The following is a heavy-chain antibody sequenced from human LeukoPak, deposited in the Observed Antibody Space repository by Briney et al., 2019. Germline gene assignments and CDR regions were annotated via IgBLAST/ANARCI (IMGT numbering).Heavy chain of an antibody. Sequence: ASVKVSCKASGYTFTSYYMHWVRQAPGQGLEWMGIINPSGGSTSYAQKFQGRVTMTRDMSTSTVYMELSSLRSEDTAVYYCARDTSGSYSGWPFDYWGQGTLVTVSS. CDR1: GYTFTSYY. CDR2: INPSGGST. V-gene: IGHV1-46*01. CDR3: ARDTSGSYSGWPFDY. J-gene: IGHJ4*02. D-gene: IGHD1-26*01.